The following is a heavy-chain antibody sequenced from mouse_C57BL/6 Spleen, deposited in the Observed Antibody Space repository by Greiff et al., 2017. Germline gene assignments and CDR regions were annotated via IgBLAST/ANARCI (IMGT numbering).Heavy chain of an antibody. D-gene: IGHD2-4*01. Sequence: EVKLVESGGGLVKPGGSLKLSCAASGFTFSSYTMSWVRQTPEKRLAWVATISGGGGNTYYPDSVKGRFTISRDNSKHTLYLQMSGLRSEDTALYDCARHWRYDYDIYAMDYWGQGTSVTVSS. CDR3: ARHWRYDYDIYAMDY. J-gene: IGHJ4*01. CDR2: ISGGGGNT. V-gene: IGHV5-9*01. CDR1: GFTFSSYT.